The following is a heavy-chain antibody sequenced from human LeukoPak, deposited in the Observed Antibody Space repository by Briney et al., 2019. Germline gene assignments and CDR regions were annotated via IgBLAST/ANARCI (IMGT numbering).Heavy chain of an antibody. CDR1: GGSISSYH. V-gene: IGHV4-4*07. CDR2: IYTSGST. J-gene: IGHJ4*02. D-gene: IGHD2-15*01. CDR3: ARDVNCSGGSCYAFDY. Sequence: SETLSLTCTVSGGSISSYHWSWIRQPAGKGLEWIGRIYTSGSTNYNPSLKSRVTMSVDTSKNQFSLKLSSVTAADTAVYYCARDVNCSGGSCYAFDYWGQGTLVTVSS.